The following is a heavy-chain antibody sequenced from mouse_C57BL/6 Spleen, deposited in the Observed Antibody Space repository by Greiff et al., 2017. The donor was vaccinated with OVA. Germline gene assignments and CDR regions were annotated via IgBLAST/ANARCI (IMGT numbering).Heavy chain of an antibody. CDR3: ARRLYSKDAMDY. V-gene: IGHV5-17*01. CDR2: ISSGSSTI. D-gene: IGHD2-5*01. Sequence: DVHLVESGGGLVKPGGSLKLSCAASGFTFSDYGMHWVRQAPEKGLEWVAYISSGSSTIYYADTVKGRFTISRDNAKNTLFLQMTSLRSEDTAMYYCARRLYSKDAMDYWGQGTSVTVSS. J-gene: IGHJ4*01. CDR1: GFTFSDYG.